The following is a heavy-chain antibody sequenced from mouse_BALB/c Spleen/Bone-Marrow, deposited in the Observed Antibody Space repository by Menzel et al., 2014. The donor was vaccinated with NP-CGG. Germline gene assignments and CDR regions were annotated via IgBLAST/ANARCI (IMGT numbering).Heavy chain of an antibody. CDR2: IDPANGNT. Sequence: VQLQQSGAELVKPGASVKLSCTASGFNIKDTYMHWVKQRPEQGLEWIGRIDPANGNTKYDPKFQGMATITADTSSNTAYLQLSSLTSEDTAVYYCARNGYYVDYYAMDYWGQGTSVTVSS. J-gene: IGHJ4*01. V-gene: IGHV14-3*02. D-gene: IGHD2-3*01. CDR3: ARNGYYVDYYAMDY. CDR1: GFNIKDTY.